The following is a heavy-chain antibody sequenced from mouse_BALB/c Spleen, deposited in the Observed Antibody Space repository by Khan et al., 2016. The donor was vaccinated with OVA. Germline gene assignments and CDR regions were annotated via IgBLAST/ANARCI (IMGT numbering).Heavy chain of an antibody. CDR1: GYTFTSYY. CDR2: INPSNGGT. CDR3: TRSGWAAFAY. J-gene: IGHJ3*01. Sequence: QVQLQQPGAEPVKPGASVKLSCKASGYTFTSYYIYWVKQRPGQGLEWIGGINPSNGGTYFNEKLESKATLTVDKSSSTAFMQVSSLTSEDSAVYYCTRSGWAAFAYWGQGTLVTVSA. V-gene: IGHV1S81*02. D-gene: IGHD1-1*02.